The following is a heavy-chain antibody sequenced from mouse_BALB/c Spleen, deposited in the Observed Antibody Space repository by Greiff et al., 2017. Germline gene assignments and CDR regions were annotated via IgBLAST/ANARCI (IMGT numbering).Heavy chain of an antibody. CDR3: ARWGGLLRYWYFDV. CDR1: GYTFTSYN. J-gene: IGHJ1*01. D-gene: IGHD2-3*01. Sequence: QVQLQQPGAELVKPGASVKMSCKASGYTFTSYNMHWVKQTPGQGLEWIGAIYPGNGDTSYNQKFKGKATLTADKSSSTAYMQLSSLTSEDSAVYYCARWGGLLRYWYFDVWGAGTTVTVAS. CDR2: IYPGNGDT. V-gene: IGHV1-12*01.